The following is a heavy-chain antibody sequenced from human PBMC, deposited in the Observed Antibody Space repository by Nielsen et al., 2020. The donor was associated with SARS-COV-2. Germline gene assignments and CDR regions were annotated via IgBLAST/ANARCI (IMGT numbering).Heavy chain of an antibody. CDR2: IDPSDSYT. V-gene: IGHV5-10-1*01. CDR3: ASPRPPVIYGDSDAFDI. Sequence: GESLKISCKGSGYSFTSYWISWVRQMPGKGLEWMGRIDPSDSYTNYSPSFQGHVTISADKSISTAYLQWSSLKASYTAMYYCASPRPPVIYGDSDAFDIWGQGTMVTVSS. J-gene: IGHJ3*02. CDR1: GYSFTSYW. D-gene: IGHD4-17*01.